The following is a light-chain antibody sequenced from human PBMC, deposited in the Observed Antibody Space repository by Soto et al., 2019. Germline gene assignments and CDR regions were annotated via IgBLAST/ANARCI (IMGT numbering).Light chain of an antibody. CDR3: QQYNSYRT. Sequence: DIQLTQFPSTLSASVGDTVPTTFRARESINIWLAWYQQKPGKAPKLLMYDASILASGVSPRFSGSGSGTQFTLTISSLQPDDFATYYCQQYNSYRTFGQGTKVDIK. J-gene: IGKJ1*01. V-gene: IGKV1-5*01. CDR2: DAS. CDR1: ESINIW.